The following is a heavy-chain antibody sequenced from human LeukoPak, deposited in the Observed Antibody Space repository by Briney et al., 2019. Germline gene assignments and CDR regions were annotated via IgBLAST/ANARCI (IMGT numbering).Heavy chain of an antibody. V-gene: IGHV1-2*02. D-gene: IGHD6-6*01. CDR3: ARGRSIADRSFFDY. CDR2: VNPNSGVT. J-gene: IGHJ4*02. CDR1: GYTFTCYF. Sequence: GASVKVSCTASGYTFTCYFVHWVRQAPGQGLEWMGRVNPNSGVTNYAQKFQGRVTMTRDTSISTAYMELSSLTSDDTAVSYCARGRSIADRSFFDYWGQGTLVTVSS.